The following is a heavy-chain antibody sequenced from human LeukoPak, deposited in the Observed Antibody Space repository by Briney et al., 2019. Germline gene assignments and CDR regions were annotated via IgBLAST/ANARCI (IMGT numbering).Heavy chain of an antibody. CDR3: ASAAMASLFDY. CDR2: IYYSGST. V-gene: IGHV4-39*01. D-gene: IGHD5-18*01. CDR1: GGSISSSSYY. J-gene: IGHJ4*02. Sequence: SETLSLTCTVSGGSISSSSYYWGWIRQPPGKGLEWIGSIYYSGSTYYNPSLKSRVTISVDTSKNQFSLKLSSVTAADTAVYYCASAAMASLFDYWGQGTLVTVSS.